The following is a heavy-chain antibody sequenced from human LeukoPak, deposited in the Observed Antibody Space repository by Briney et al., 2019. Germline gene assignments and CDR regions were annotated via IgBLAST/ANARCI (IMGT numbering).Heavy chain of an antibody. Sequence: GGSLRLSCAASGFTFSSYSMNWVRQAPGKGLEWVSSISRSSSYIYYADSVKGRFTISRDNAKNSLYLQMNSLRAEDTAVYYCARDLSEYYYYGMDVWGQGTTVTVSS. D-gene: IGHD2/OR15-2a*01. CDR2: ISRSSSYI. J-gene: IGHJ6*02. V-gene: IGHV3-21*01. CDR3: ARDLSEYYYYGMDV. CDR1: GFTFSSYS.